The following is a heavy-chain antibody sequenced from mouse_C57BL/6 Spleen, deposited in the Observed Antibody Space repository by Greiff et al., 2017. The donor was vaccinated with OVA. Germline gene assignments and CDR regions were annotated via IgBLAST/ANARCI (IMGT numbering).Heavy chain of an antibody. J-gene: IGHJ4*01. D-gene: IGHD2-5*01. CDR1: GYTFTSYW. Sequence: QVQLQQPGAELVKPGASVKLSCKASGYTFTSYWMHWVKQRPGQGLEWIGMIHPNSGSTNYNEKFKSKATLTVDKSSSTAYMQLSSLTSEDSAVYYCAHYSNGYYAMDYWGQGTSVTVSS. CDR3: AHYSNGYYAMDY. V-gene: IGHV1-64*01. CDR2: IHPNSGST.